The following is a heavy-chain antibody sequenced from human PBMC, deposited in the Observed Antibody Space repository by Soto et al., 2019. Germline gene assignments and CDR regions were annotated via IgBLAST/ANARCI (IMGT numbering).Heavy chain of an antibody. J-gene: IGHJ4*02. V-gene: IGHV4-4*07. Sequence: SETLSLTCTVSGGSISSYYWSWIRQPAGKGLEWIGRIYTSGSTNYNPSLKSRVTMSVGTSKNQFSLKLSSVTAADTAVYYGARGGTYCSGGSCYSPFDYWGQGTLVTVSS. CDR2: IYTSGST. D-gene: IGHD2-15*01. CDR1: GGSISSYY. CDR3: ARGGTYCSGGSCYSPFDY.